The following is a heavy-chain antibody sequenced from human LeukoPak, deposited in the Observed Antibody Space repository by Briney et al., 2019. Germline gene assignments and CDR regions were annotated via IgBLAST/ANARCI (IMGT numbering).Heavy chain of an antibody. Sequence: GGSLRLSCAASGITFSSYWMSWVRQAPGKGLEWVANIKQDGSEKYYVDSVKGRFTISRDNAKNSLYLQMNSLRAEDTAVYYCAREGGLGYIVVVPAALDIWGQGTMVTVSS. CDR1: GITFSSYW. V-gene: IGHV3-7*01. CDR2: IKQDGSEK. CDR3: AREGGLGYIVVVPAALDI. D-gene: IGHD2-2*01. J-gene: IGHJ3*02.